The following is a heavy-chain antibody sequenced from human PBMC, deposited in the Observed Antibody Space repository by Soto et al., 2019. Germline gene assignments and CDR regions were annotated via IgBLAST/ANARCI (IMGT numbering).Heavy chain of an antibody. Sequence: GGSLRLSCAASGFTFSSYSMNWVRQAPGKGLEWVSSISSSSGYIYYADSVKGRFTISRDNAKNSLYLQMNSLRAEDTAVYYCARVLKYCSGGSCYSYYYYYGMDVWGQGTTVTVSS. CDR2: ISSSSGYI. V-gene: IGHV3-21*01. CDR1: GFTFSSYS. CDR3: ARVLKYCSGGSCYSYYYYYGMDV. D-gene: IGHD2-15*01. J-gene: IGHJ6*02.